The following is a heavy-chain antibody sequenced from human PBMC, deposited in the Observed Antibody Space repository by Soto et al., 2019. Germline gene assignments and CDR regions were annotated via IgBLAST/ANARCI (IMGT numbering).Heavy chain of an antibody. Sequence: SETLSLTCTVSGDSISTPHYYWSWIRQPPGKGLEWIGYIYYSGSTYYNPSLKSRVTISEDTPKNQFSLKLTYVTAADTAVYYCACFYYYDNSGWPPCLWGQGTLVPVSA. CDR1: GDSISTPHYY. V-gene: IGHV4-30-4*01. CDR3: ACFYYYDNSGWPPCL. CDR2: IYYSGST. J-gene: IGHJ4*01. D-gene: IGHD3-22*01.